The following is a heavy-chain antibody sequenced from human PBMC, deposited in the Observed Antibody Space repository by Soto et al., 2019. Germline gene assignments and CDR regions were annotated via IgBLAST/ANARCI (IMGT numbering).Heavy chain of an antibody. CDR2: ISYDGSNK. D-gene: IGHD2-15*01. CDR1: GFTFSSYG. J-gene: IGHJ6*02. Sequence: LRLSCAASGFTFSSYGMHWVRQAPGKGLEWVAVISYDGSNKYYADSVKGRFTISRDNSKNTLYLQMNSLRAEDTAVYYCAKVVGYDYYYGMDVWGQGTTVTVSS. CDR3: AKVVGYDYYYGMDV. V-gene: IGHV3-30*18.